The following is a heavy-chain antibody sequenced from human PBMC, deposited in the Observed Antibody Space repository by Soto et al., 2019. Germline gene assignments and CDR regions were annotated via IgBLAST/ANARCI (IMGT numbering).Heavy chain of an antibody. J-gene: IGHJ4*02. CDR3: THSGYCGGGSCFGY. D-gene: IGHD2-15*01. V-gene: IGHV1-18*01. CDR2: ISAYNGNT. CDR1: GYTFTSYG. Sequence: ASVKVSCKASGYTFTSYGISWVRQAPGQGLEWMGWISAYNGNTNYAQKLQGRVTMTTDTSTSTAYMELRSLNTEDTAVYYCTHSGYCGGGSCFGYWGQGTRVTVSS.